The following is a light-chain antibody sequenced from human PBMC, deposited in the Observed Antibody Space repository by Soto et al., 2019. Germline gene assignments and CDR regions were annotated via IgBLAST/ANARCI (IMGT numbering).Light chain of an antibody. J-gene: IGKJ4*01. V-gene: IGKV3-11*01. CDR3: QQRSNWVT. Sequence: EIVLTQSPVTLSLSPGEKATLSCRASQSVSSDLAWYQQKAGQAPRLVIYDALKRATGIPARFSGSGSGTYFTLTISSLEPEDFAVYYCQQRSNWVTFGGGTKVDIK. CDR2: DAL. CDR1: QSVSSD.